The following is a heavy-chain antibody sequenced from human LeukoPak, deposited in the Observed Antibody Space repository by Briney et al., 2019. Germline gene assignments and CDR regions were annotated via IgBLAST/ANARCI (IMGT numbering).Heavy chain of an antibody. CDR1: GGSFSGYY. CDR3: ASRTPNYGDYFRAPR. V-gene: IGHV4-34*01. D-gene: IGHD4-17*01. CDR2: INHSGST. Sequence: PSETLSLTCAVYGGSFSGYYWSWIRQPPGKGLEWIGEINHSGSTNYNPSLKSRVTISVDTSKNQFSLKLSSVTAADTAVYYCASRTPNYGDYFRAPRWGQGTLVTVSS. J-gene: IGHJ4*02.